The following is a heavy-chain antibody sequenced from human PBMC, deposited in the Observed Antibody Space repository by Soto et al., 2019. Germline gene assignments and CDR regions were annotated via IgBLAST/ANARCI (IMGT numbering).Heavy chain of an antibody. CDR1: GFTFSSYG. J-gene: IGHJ3*02. Sequence: QVQLVESGGGVVQPGRSLRLSCAASGFTFSSYGMHWVRQAPGKGLEWVAVISYDGSNKYYADSVKGRFTISRDNSKNTLYLQMNSLRAEDTAVYYCARANPYGSWSYDAFDIWGQGTMVTVSS. CDR3: ARANPYGSWSYDAFDI. CDR2: ISYDGSNK. D-gene: IGHD3-10*01. V-gene: IGHV3-30*03.